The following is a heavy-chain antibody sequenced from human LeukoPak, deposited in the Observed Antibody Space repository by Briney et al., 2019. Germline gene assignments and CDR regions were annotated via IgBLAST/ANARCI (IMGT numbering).Heavy chain of an antibody. D-gene: IGHD3-9*01. J-gene: IGHJ4*02. CDR1: GFTFSNYG. Sequence: PGGSLRLSCAASGFTFSNYGMHWGRQAPGKGLEWVSAISGSGGGTYYADSVRGRFTISRDNSKNTLYLQMNSLRAEDTAIYYCAKSYFDILTGQPYWGQGTLVTVSS. CDR3: AKSYFDILTGQPY. V-gene: IGHV3-23*01. CDR2: ISGSGGGT.